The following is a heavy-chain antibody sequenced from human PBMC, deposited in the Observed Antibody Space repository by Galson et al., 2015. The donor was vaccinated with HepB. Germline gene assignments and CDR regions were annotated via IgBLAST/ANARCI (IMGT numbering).Heavy chain of an antibody. Sequence: SVKVSCKASGGTFSSYAISWVRQAPGQGLEWMGGIIPIFGTANYAQKFQGRVTITADESTSTAYMELSSLRSEDTAVYYCARLLRTRGGLKYQLSHFDYWGQGTLVTVSS. V-gene: IGHV1-69*13. CDR2: IIPIFGTA. J-gene: IGHJ4*02. D-gene: IGHD2-2*01. CDR1: GGTFSSYA. CDR3: ARLLRTRGGLKYQLSHFDY.